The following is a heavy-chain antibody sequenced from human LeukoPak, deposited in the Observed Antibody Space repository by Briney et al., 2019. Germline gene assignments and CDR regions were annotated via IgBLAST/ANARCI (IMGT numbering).Heavy chain of an antibody. D-gene: IGHD6-19*01. CDR3: ARSSGSSGWYSWFDP. CDR1: GFTFSSYA. CDR2: ISYDGSNK. J-gene: IGHJ5*02. V-gene: IGHV3-30-3*01. Sequence: QAGGSLRLSCAASGFTFSSYAMHWVRQAPGKGLEWVAVISYDGSNKYYADSVKGRFTISRDNSKNTLYLQMNSLRAEDTAVYYCARSSGSSGWYSWFDPWGQGTLVTVSS.